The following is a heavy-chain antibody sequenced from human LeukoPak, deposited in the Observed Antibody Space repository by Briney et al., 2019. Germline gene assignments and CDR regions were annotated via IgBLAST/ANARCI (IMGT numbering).Heavy chain of an antibody. CDR2: IYPGDSDT. CDR3: ARQTAEYYFDY. V-gene: IGHV5-51*01. J-gene: IGHJ4*02. Sequence: GESLKISCKGSGYSFTSYCTGWVRQMPGKGLEWMGIIYPGDSDTRYSPSFQGQVTISADKSISTAYLQWSSRKASDTAMYYCARQTAEYYFDYWGQGTLVTVSS. CDR1: GYSFTSYC.